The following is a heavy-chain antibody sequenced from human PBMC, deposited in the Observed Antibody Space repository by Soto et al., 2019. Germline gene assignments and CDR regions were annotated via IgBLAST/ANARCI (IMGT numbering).Heavy chain of an antibody. CDR2: ISYDGRNK. CDR1: GSTFSSYA. CDR3: VRDAMTTEDTYNRFDP. Sequence: PGGSLRLSCAASGSTFSSYAMPSVCQAPCKGQEWVAVISYDGRNKYYADYVKGRFTISRDNSKNTLYLQMSSLRAEYTAVYYCVRDAMTTEDTYNRFDPWGQGTLLTASS. V-gene: IGHV3-30-3*01. D-gene: IGHD4-17*01. J-gene: IGHJ5*02.